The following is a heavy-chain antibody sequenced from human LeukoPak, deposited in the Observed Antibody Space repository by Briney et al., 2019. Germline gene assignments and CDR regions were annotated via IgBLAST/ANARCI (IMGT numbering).Heavy chain of an antibody. D-gene: IGHD6-13*01. V-gene: IGHV3-9*01. CDR1: GFTFDDYA. Sequence: GRSLRLSCAASGFTFDDYATHWVRQAPGKGLEWVSGISWNSGSIDYADSVKGRFTISRDNAKNSLYLQMNSLRAEDTALYFCAKDMSSSWYGAGYWGQGTLVTVSS. CDR3: AKDMSSSWYGAGY. CDR2: ISWNSGSI. J-gene: IGHJ4*02.